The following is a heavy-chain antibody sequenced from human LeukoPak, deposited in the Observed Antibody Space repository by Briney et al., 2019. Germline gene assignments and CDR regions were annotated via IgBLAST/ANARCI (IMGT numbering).Heavy chain of an antibody. J-gene: IGHJ5*02. D-gene: IGHD2-15*01. V-gene: IGHV3-74*01. CDR3: VRGGPSTWS. Sequence: GGSLRLSRAASGFTFKLYWMHWVRQVPGKRPVWVSRINDDGSDTIYADSVRGRFTISRDDAKNTVYLQMNNLRAEDTAVYYCVRGGPSTWSWGQGTLVTVSS. CDR2: INDDGSDT. CDR1: GFTFKLYW.